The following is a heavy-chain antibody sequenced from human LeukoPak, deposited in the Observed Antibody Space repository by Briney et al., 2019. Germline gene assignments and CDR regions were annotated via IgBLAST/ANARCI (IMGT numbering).Heavy chain of an antibody. D-gene: IGHD2-21*01. J-gene: IGHJ4*02. CDR3: ATDSAPDF. V-gene: IGHV3-30*03. CDR2: ISYDGRSK. Sequence: GGSLRLSCAASGFTFSSYGIHWVRQAPGKGLEWVALISYDGRSKYYADSMKGRFTISRDSSKNTLFLQMNSLRDEDTALYYCATDSAPDFWGQGTLVTVSS. CDR1: GFTFSSYG.